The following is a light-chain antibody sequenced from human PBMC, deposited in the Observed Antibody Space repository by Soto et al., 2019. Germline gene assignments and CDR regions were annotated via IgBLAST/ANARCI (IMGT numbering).Light chain of an antibody. V-gene: IGKV3-11*01. CDR1: QSVSTY. CDR2: DAS. CDR3: QHRSNWPPWT. J-gene: IGKJ1*01. Sequence: EIVLTQSPATLSLSPGERATLSCRASQSVSTYLAWYQQKPGQAPRLLIFDASNRATGLPARFSGSGSGTDFTLTISSLEPDDFAVYYCQHRSNWPPWTFGQGTKVDIK.